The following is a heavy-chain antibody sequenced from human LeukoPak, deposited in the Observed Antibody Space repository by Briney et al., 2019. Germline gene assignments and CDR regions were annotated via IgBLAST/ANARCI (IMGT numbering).Heavy chain of an antibody. Sequence: LAGGSLRLSCAVSGFSLSTNGMSWVRQAPGKGLEWVSAITMSGTSTYYADSVKGRFTISRDNSRNTLYLQMNSLRAEDTAVYYCAKVVSSGWLGLWSAWGQGTLVTVSS. D-gene: IGHD6-19*01. CDR1: GFSLSTNG. V-gene: IGHV3-23*01. CDR2: ITMSGTST. J-gene: IGHJ4*02. CDR3: AKVVSSGWLGLWSA.